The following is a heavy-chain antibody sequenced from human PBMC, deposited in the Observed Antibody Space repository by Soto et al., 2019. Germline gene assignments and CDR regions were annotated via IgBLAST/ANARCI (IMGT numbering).Heavy chain of an antibody. CDR1: GYSFTSYG. J-gene: IGHJ4*02. V-gene: IGHV1-18*01. D-gene: IGHD7-27*01. CDR2: ISAYNGNT. Sequence: QVQLVQSGAEVKKPGASVKVSCRASGYSFTSYGISWVRQAPGQGLEWMGWISAYNGNTMYAEKFQGRVIMTTDTSTSTAYMKLRGLRSDDTAVYYCGREADGDWGGRESDCWGQRTLVTVSS. CDR3: GREADGDWGGRESDC.